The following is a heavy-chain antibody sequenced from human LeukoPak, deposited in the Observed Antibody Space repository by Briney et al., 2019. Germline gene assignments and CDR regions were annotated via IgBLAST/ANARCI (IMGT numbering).Heavy chain of an antibody. Sequence: SVTVSCKASGGTFSSYAISWARQAPGQGLEWMGGIIPIFGTANYAQKFQGRVTITADESTSTAYMELSSLRSEDTAVYYCARGGRDGYTHFDYWGQGTLVTVSS. J-gene: IGHJ4*02. V-gene: IGHV1-69*13. CDR3: ARGGRDGYTHFDY. CDR2: IIPIFGTA. CDR1: GGTFSSYA. D-gene: IGHD5-24*01.